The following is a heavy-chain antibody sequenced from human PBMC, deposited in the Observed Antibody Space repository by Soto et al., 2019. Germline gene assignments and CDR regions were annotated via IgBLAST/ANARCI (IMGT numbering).Heavy chain of an antibody. CDR2: IYHSGRT. Sequence: TSQTLSLTCAVSGYSLSSGYYWGWIRQPPGKGLEWIGSIYHSGRTYYNPSLKSRVTISVDTPKNQFSLKLSSVTAADTAVYYCARARAGGKHIVVVTAMHHYYGMDVWGQGTTVTVSS. CDR3: ARARAGGKHIVVVTAMHHYYGMDV. D-gene: IGHD2-21*02. CDR1: GYSLSSGYY. V-gene: IGHV4-38-2*01. J-gene: IGHJ6*02.